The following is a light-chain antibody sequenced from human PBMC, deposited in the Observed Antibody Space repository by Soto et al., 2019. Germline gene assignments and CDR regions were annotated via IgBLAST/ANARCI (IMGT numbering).Light chain of an antibody. CDR1: LSVSSY. V-gene: IGKV3-11*01. CDR3: QQRQYWPPIT. J-gene: IGKJ5*01. Sequence: VVTQSPPTLSLSPGERSTLSCSTSLSVSSYLAWYQQKPGQAPRLLIYDASNRATGIPARFTGSGSGTDFNLTISTLEPEDFAVYYCQQRQYWPPITFGQGTRLEIK. CDR2: DAS.